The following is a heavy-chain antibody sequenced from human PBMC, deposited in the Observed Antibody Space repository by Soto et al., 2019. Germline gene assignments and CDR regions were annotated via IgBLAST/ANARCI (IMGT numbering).Heavy chain of an antibody. CDR3: ARVRTGWLVTVPFDAFDI. CDR1: GFTFSSYA. Sequence: QVQLVESGGGVVQPGRSLRLSCAASGFTFSSYAMHWVRQAPGKGLEWVAVISYDGSNKYYADSVKGRFTISRDNSKNTLYLQMNSLRAEDTAVYYCARVRTGWLVTVPFDAFDIWGQGTMVTVSS. J-gene: IGHJ3*02. V-gene: IGHV3-30-3*01. D-gene: IGHD6-19*01. CDR2: ISYDGSNK.